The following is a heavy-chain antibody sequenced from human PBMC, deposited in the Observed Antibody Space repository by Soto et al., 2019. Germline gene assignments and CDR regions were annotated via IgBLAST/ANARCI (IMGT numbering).Heavy chain of an antibody. CDR3: ARGGLLPDY. Sequence: PSETLSLTCTVSGGSISSSSYYWGWIRQPPGKGLEWIGSIYYSGSTYYNPSLKSRVTISVDRSKNQFSLKLSSVTAADTAVYYCARGGLLPDYWGQGTLVTVSS. V-gene: IGHV4-39*07. CDR2: IYYSGST. D-gene: IGHD6-19*01. J-gene: IGHJ4*02. CDR1: GGSISSSSYY.